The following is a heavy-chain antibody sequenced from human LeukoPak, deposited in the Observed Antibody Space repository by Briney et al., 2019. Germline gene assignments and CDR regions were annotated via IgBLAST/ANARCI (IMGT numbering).Heavy chain of an antibody. D-gene: IGHD3-10*01. Sequence: ASVKVSCEASGYTFTGYYMHWVRQAPGQGLEWMGWVNPKNVGTNYAQKFQGRVTMTRDMSINTDYMELSRLRSDDTAVYYCATSTVREFIMAYGMDVWGQGTTVIVSS. CDR3: ATSTVREFIMAYGMDV. CDR2: VNPKNVGT. J-gene: IGHJ6*02. V-gene: IGHV1-2*02. CDR1: GYTFTGYY.